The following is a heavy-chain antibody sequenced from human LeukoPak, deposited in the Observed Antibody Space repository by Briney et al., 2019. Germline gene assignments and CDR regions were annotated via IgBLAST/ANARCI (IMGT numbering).Heavy chain of an antibody. D-gene: IGHD3-10*01. CDR2: INHSGST. V-gene: IGHV4-34*01. CDR3: ARDDYGSGSYHYFDY. CDR1: GGSFSGYY. Sequence: SETLSLTCAVYGGSFSGYYWSWIRQPPGKGLEWIGEINHSGSTNYNPSLKSRVTISVDTSKNQFSLKLSSVTAADTAVYYCARDDYGSGSYHYFDYWGQGTLVTVSS. J-gene: IGHJ4*02.